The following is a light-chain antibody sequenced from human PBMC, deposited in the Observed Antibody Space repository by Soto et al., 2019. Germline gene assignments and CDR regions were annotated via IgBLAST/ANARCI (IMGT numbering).Light chain of an antibody. J-gene: IGKJ1*01. Sequence: EIVLTQSPGTLSLSPGERATLSRRASQSVSSSYLAWYQQKPGQAPRLLIYGASSRATGIPDRFSGSGSGTDFTLTIIRLEPEDFAVYYCQQYGSSPRTFGQGTKVDIK. CDR2: GAS. CDR1: QSVSSSY. CDR3: QQYGSSPRT. V-gene: IGKV3-20*01.